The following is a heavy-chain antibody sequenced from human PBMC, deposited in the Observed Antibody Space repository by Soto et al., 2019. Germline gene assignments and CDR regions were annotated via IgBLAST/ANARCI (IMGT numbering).Heavy chain of an antibody. CDR2: IDWEEEK. CDR3: TRSTNRNYEYYFDY. CDR1: GFSLSRKGMS. J-gene: IGHJ4*02. Sequence: GSGPTLVNPKQTLILTCAFSGFSLSRKGMSVSWIRQPPGKALEFLALIDWEEEKFYSPSLRTRLTVSKDTSKSQVVLTLTNVDPVDTATYYCTRSTNRNYEYYFDYWGQGTLVTVSS. D-gene: IGHD1-7*01. V-gene: IGHV2-70*01.